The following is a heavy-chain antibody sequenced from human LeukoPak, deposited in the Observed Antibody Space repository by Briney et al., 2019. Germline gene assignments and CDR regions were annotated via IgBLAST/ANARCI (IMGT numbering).Heavy chain of an antibody. CDR1: GYTFTGYY. Sequence: ASVKVSCKASGYTFTGYYMHWVRQAPGQGLEWMGWINPNSGGTNYAQKFQGRVTMTRDTSISTAYMELSRLRSDDTAVYYCARDVGPKGIVVVPAACCYYMDVWGKGTTVTISS. CDR3: ARDVGPKGIVVVPAACCYYMDV. CDR2: INPNSGGT. D-gene: IGHD2-2*01. J-gene: IGHJ6*03. V-gene: IGHV1-2*02.